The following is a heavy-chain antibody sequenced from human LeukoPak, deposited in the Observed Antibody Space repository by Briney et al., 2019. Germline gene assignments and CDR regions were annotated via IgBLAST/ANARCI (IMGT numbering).Heavy chain of an antibody. CDR1: GFTVSSNY. CDR3: ARVHRRYSSGWYDPDYYYYYYMDV. D-gene: IGHD6-19*01. V-gene: IGHV4-59*05. CDR2: IYYSGST. J-gene: IGHJ6*03. Sequence: GSLRLSCAASGFTVSSNYMSWVRQAPGKGLEWIGSIYYSGSTYYNPSLKSRVTISVDTSKNQFSLKLSSVTAADTAVYYCARVHRRYSSGWYDPDYYYYYYMDVWGKGTTVTISS.